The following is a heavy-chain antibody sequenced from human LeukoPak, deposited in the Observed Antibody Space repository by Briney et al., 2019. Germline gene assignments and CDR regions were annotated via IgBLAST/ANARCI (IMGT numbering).Heavy chain of an antibody. CDR2: IYTSGST. J-gene: IGHJ4*02. CDR1: GGSISSSSYY. V-gene: IGHV4-61*02. Sequence: PSETLSLTCTVSGGSISSSSYYWGWIRQPAGKGLEWIGRIYTSGSTNYNPSLKSRVTMSVDTSKNQFSLKLNSVTAADTAVYYCARDGGAVAGTWGQGTLVTVSS. CDR3: ARDGGAVAGT. D-gene: IGHD6-19*01.